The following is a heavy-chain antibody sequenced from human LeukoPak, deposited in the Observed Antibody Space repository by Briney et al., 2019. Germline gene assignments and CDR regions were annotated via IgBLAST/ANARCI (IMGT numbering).Heavy chain of an antibody. J-gene: IGHJ4*02. V-gene: IGHV1-2*06. CDR2: INPNGGGT. CDR1: GYTFTGYY. CDR3: AKFGGGYEPSNS. Sequence: ASVKVSCKASGYTFTGYYIHWVRQAPGQGLEWMGRINPNGGGTNYAQKFQGRVTMTSDTSISTAYMELSRLRSDDTAVYYCAKFGGGYEPSNSWGQGTLVTVSS. D-gene: IGHD5-12*01.